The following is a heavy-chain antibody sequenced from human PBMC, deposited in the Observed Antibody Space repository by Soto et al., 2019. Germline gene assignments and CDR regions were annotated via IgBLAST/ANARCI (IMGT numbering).Heavy chain of an antibody. V-gene: IGHV1-3*01. Sequence: QVQLVQSGAEVKKPGASVKVSCKASGYTFTSYAMHWVRQAPGQRLEWMGWINAGNGNTKYSQKFQGRVTITRDTSASTAYMELSSLRSEDTAVYYCARDAAMVRGVEYYYYMDVWGKGTTVTVSS. D-gene: IGHD3-10*01. CDR1: GYTFTSYA. CDR2: INAGNGNT. J-gene: IGHJ6*03. CDR3: ARDAAMVRGVEYYYYMDV.